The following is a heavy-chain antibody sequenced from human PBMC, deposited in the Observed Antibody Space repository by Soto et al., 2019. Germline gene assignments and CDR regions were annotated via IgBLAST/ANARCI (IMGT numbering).Heavy chain of an antibody. V-gene: IGHV1-69*08. J-gene: IGHJ3*02. Sequence: QVQLVQSGAEVKKPGSSVKVSCKASGGTFSSYTISWVRQAPGQGLEWMGRIIPILGIANYAQKFQGRVTITADKSTSTAYMELSSLRSEDTAVYYCARDMDSSAADAFDIWGQGTMVTVSS. CDR2: IIPILGIA. CDR3: ARDMDSSAADAFDI. D-gene: IGHD3-22*01. CDR1: GGTFSSYT.